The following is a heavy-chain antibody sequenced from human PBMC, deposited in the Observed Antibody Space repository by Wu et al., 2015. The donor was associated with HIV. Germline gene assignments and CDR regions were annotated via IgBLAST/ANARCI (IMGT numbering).Heavy chain of an antibody. CDR1: GYSFSDYH. V-gene: IGHV1-2*02. CDR3: ARDTGKLEYKFVAASYYMDV. J-gene: IGHJ6*03. Sequence: QIQLVQSGAEVKKPGASVKVSCKASGYSFSDYHIHWVRQAPGQGLEWMGWINQNGGGATHVQKFQGRVAMTRDTSISTAFMELSRLRFDDTAIYYCARDTGKLEYKFVAASYYMDVWDKGTTVTVSS. CDR2: INQNGGGA. D-gene: IGHD2/OR15-2a*01.